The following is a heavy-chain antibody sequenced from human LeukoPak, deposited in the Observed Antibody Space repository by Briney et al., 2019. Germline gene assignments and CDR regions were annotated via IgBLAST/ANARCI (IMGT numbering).Heavy chain of an antibody. J-gene: IGHJ5*02. Sequence: SETLSLTCAVYGGSFSGYYWSWLRQPPGKGLEWIGEINHSGSTNYNPSLKSRVTISVDTSKNQFPLKLSSVTAADTAVYYCARGRVASGQRKRNWFDPWGQGTLVTVSS. CDR2: INHSGST. D-gene: IGHD1-1*01. CDR1: GGSFSGYY. CDR3: ARGRVASGQRKRNWFDP. V-gene: IGHV4-34*01.